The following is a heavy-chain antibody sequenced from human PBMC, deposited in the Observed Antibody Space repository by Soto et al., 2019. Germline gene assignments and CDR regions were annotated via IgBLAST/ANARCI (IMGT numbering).Heavy chain of an antibody. CDR1: GYTFTGYY. Sequence: QVQLVQSGAEVKKPGASVKVSCKASGYTFTGYYMHWVRQAPGQGLEWMGWINPNSGGTNYAQKFQGRVTMTRDTSISTAYMELSRLRSDDTAVYYCARSTRYSSSWYPRFDYWGQGTLVTVSS. CDR3: ARSTRYSSSWYPRFDY. CDR2: INPNSGGT. D-gene: IGHD6-13*01. V-gene: IGHV1-2*02. J-gene: IGHJ4*02.